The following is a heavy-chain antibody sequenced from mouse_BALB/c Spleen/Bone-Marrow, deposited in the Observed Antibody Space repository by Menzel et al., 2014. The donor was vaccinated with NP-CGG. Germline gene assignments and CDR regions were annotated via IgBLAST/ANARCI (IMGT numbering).Heavy chain of an antibody. V-gene: IGHV5-12-1*01. CDR1: GSAFSSYD. Sequence: DVKLVESGGGLVKPGGSLKLSCAASGSAFSSYDMSWVRQTPEKRLEWVPYISSAGGSTYYPDTVKGRFTISRDNAKNTLYLHISRLKPEDTAIYYCARLYGYGAMDYWGQGTSVTVSS. J-gene: IGHJ4*01. CDR3: ARLYGYGAMDY. D-gene: IGHD1-2*01. CDR2: ISSAGGST.